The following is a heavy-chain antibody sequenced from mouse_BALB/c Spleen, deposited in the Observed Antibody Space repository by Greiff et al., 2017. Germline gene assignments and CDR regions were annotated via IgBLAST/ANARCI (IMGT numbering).Heavy chain of an antibody. J-gene: IGHJ4*01. Sequence: QVQLQQSGPGLVQPSQSLSITCTVSGFSLTSYGVHWVRQSPGKGLEWLGVIWSGGSTDYNAAFISRLSISKDNSKSQVFFKMNSLQADDTAIYYCARNGRGRTTATFAMDYWGQGTSVTVSS. CDR3: ARNGRGRTTATFAMDY. CDR2: IWSGGST. V-gene: IGHV2-4-1*01. D-gene: IGHD1-2*01. CDR1: GFSLTSYG.